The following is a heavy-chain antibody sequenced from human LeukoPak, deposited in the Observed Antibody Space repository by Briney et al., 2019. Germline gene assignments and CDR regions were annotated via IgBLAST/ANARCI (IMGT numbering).Heavy chain of an antibody. J-gene: IGHJ3*02. Sequence: GGSLRLSCAASGFTFTIAWMNWVRQAPGKGLEWVSSISSSSSHMYYADSVKGRFTISRDNANNSLYLQMNSLRAEDTAVYYCATPADAFDIWGQGTMVTVSS. V-gene: IGHV3-21*01. CDR3: ATPADAFDI. CDR1: GFTFTIAW. CDR2: ISSSSSHM.